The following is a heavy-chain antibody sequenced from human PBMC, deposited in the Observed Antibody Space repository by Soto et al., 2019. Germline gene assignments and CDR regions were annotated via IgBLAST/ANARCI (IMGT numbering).Heavy chain of an antibody. CDR3: ARAPALDIVVVVALYGYYFDY. CDR1: GGSFSGYY. J-gene: IGHJ4*02. Sequence: SETLSLTCAVYGGSFSGYYWSWIRQPPGKGLEWIGEINHSGSTNYNPSLKSRVTISVDTSKNQFSLKLSSVTAADTAVYYCARAPALDIVVVVALYGYYFDYWGQGTLVTVSS. D-gene: IGHD2-15*01. V-gene: IGHV4-34*01. CDR2: INHSGST.